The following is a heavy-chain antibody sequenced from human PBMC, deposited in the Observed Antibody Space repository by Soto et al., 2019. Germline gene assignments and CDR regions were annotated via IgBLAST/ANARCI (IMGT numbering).Heavy chain of an antibody. CDR2: IYWNDDK. Sequence: QITLKESGPTLVKPTQTLTLTCTFSGFSLSTSGVGVGWIRQPPGKALELLALIYWNDDKRYSPSLKSRLTITKDTSKNQVVLTMTNMDPVDTATYYCAHRPSGWYLFDYWGKGTLVTVSS. V-gene: IGHV2-5*01. D-gene: IGHD6-19*01. CDR1: GFSLSTSGVG. J-gene: IGHJ4*02. CDR3: AHRPSGWYLFDY.